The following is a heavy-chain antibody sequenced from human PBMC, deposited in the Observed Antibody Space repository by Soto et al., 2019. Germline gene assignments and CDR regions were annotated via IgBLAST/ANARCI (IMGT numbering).Heavy chain of an antibody. CDR2: ISNDGSNK. D-gene: IGHD2-15*01. CDR3: TKDGRFDSDGSLYYYYYGMDV. V-gene: IGHV3-30*18. Sequence: GGSLRLSCAASGFTFNNYGMNWVRQAPGKGLEWVAIISNDGSNKYYIESVRGRFTISRDNSKNMLSLQMNSLRVEDTAVYFCTKDGRFDSDGSLYYYYYGMDVWGQGTTVTAP. J-gene: IGHJ6*02. CDR1: GFTFNNYG.